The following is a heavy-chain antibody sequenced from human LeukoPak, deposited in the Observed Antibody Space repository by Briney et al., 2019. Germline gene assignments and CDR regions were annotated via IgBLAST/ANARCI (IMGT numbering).Heavy chain of an antibody. Sequence: SVKVSCKASGGTFSSYAISWVRQAPGQGLEWMGRIIPIFGTANYAQKFQGRVTITTDESTSTAYMELSSLRSEDTAVCYCARTMVRGVSLEDMDVWGKGTTVTVSS. V-gene: IGHV1-69*05. CDR3: ARTMVRGVSLEDMDV. CDR1: GGTFSSYA. CDR2: IIPIFGTA. D-gene: IGHD3-10*01. J-gene: IGHJ6*03.